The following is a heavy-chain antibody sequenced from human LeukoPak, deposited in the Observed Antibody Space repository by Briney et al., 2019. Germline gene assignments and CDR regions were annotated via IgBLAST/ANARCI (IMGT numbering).Heavy chain of an antibody. CDR1: GGSISSYY. V-gene: IGHV4-59*08. D-gene: IGHD1-1*01. CDR3: ARINWNYFDS. Sequence: SETLSLTCTVSGGSISSYYWSWVRQPPGKGLEWIGYIYYSGNTNYNPSLKSRLTMSADRSRNQFSLNLNSVTAADTAVYYCARINWNYFDSWGQGTMVTVSS. J-gene: IGHJ4*02. CDR2: IYYSGNT.